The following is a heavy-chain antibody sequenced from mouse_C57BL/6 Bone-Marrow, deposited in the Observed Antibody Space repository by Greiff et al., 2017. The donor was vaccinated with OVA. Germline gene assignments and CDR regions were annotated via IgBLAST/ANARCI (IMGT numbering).Heavy chain of an antibody. V-gene: IGHV5-12*01. CDR1: GFTFSDYY. CDR3: ARHGESYGSSYAMDY. CDR2: ISNGGGST. J-gene: IGHJ4*01. D-gene: IGHD1-1*01. Sequence: EVHLVESGGGLVQPGGSLKLSCAASGFTFSDYYMYWVRQTPEKRLEWVAYISNGGGSTYYPDTVKGRFTISRDNAKNTLYLQMSRLKSEDTAMYYCARHGESYGSSYAMDYWGQGTSVTVSS.